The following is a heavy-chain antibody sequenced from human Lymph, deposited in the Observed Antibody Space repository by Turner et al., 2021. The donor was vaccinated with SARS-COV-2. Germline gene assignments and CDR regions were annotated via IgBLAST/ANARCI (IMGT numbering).Heavy chain of an antibody. J-gene: IGHJ4*02. D-gene: IGHD2-21*02. V-gene: IGHV3-21*01. CDR3: ARGPPDFPYYFDY. Sequence: EVQLVESGGGLVKPGGSLGLPCAASGFTFSRYSMNGVRQAPGKGLELVSSITFTSSYIYYADSVKGRFTISRDNAKNSLYLQMNSLRAEDTAVYYCARGPPDFPYYFDYWGQGTLVTVSS. CDR2: ITFTSSYI. CDR1: GFTFSRYS.